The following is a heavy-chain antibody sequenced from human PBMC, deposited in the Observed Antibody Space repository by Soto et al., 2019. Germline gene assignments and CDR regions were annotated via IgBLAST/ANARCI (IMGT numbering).Heavy chain of an antibody. J-gene: IGHJ5*02. V-gene: IGHV3-30*19. D-gene: IGHD6-13*01. Sequence: QVQLVESGGGVVQPGRSLRLSCAASGFTFSSYGMHWVRQAPGKGLEWVAVISYDGSNKYYADSVKGRFTISRDNSKNTLYLQMNSLRAEDTAVYYCASSLSLGAAAGSGWFDPWGQGTLVTVSS. CDR1: GFTFSSYG. CDR3: ASSLSLGAAAGSGWFDP. CDR2: ISYDGSNK.